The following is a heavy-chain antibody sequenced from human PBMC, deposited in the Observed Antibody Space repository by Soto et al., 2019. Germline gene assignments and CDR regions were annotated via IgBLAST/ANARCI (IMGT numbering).Heavy chain of an antibody. CDR3: ARDRERVTVNGGIALGAMEV. Sequence: GGSLRLSCTSSGFTFSIYAMSWVRQAPGKGLEWVSDISGSGGSTNYADSVKGRFTVSRDNAKNSVSLQMDSLRADDTAVYYCARDRERVTVNGGIALGAMEVWGHGTTVTVSS. CDR1: GFTFSIYA. CDR2: ISGSGGST. J-gene: IGHJ6*02. V-gene: IGHV3-23*01. D-gene: IGHD3-22*01.